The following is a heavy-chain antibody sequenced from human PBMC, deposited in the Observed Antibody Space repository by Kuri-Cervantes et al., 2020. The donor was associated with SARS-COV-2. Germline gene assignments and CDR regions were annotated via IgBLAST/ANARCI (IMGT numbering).Heavy chain of an antibody. J-gene: IGHJ4*02. D-gene: IGHD5-12*01. V-gene: IGHV4-39*01. Sequence: SETLSLTCTVPGGSTSSQSYYWGWIRQPPGKGLEWIGSIYYSGSTYYNPSLKSRVTISVDTSKNQFSLKLSSVTAADTAVYYCATVARGAIVATIREGFDYWGQGTLVTVSS. CDR2: IYYSGST. CDR3: ATVARGAIVATIREGFDY. CDR1: GGSTSSQSYY.